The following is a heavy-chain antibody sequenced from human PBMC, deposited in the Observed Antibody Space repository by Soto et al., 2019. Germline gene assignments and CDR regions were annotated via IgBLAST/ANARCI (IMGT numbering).Heavy chain of an antibody. J-gene: IGHJ4*02. CDR3: ATSETGYNWNYFDH. Sequence: PETLSLTWAVSGGSISCRCYCCVWLRQSPWKGPEWIGSVFYTGFTSYNPSLERRVYVSVDASKHQFFLKVSGVSDADTAVYYCATSETGYNWNYFDHWGQGALVTVSS. V-gene: IGHV4-39*01. CDR1: GGSISCRCYC. D-gene: IGHD1-20*01. CDR2: VFYTGFT.